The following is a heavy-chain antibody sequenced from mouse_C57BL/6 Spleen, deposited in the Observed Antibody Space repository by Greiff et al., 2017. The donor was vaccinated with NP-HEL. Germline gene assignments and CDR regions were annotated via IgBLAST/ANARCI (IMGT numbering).Heavy chain of an antibody. CDR3: ARDLKGYYSNRLWYFDV. J-gene: IGHJ1*03. D-gene: IGHD2-5*01. V-gene: IGHV5-16*01. Sequence: EVQVVESEGGLVQPGSSMKLSCTASGFTFSDYYMAWVRQVPEKGLEWVANINYDGSSTYYLDSLKSRFIISRDNAKNILYLQMSSLKSEDTATYYCARDLKGYYSNRLWYFDVWGTGTTVTVSS. CDR2: INYDGSST. CDR1: GFTFSDYY.